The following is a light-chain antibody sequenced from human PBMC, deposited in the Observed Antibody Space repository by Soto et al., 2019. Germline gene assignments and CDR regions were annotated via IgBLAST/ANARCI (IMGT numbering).Light chain of an antibody. CDR3: QQYYGTSPFT. J-gene: IGKJ4*01. Sequence: DIVLTQSPDSLAVSLGERATINCKSSQSLLYNSNNKNYLAWYQQKPGQPPKVLIFWASTRESGVPDRLSGSGSATDFTLTISSMQAEDVAVYYCQQYYGTSPFTFGGGTKVEIK. CDR2: WAS. V-gene: IGKV4-1*01. CDR1: QSLLYNSNNKNY.